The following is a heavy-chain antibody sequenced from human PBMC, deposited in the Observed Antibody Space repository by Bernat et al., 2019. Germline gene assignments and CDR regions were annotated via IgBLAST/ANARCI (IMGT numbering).Heavy chain of an antibody. CDR1: GFTVSSNY. V-gene: IGHV3-53*04. D-gene: IGHD3-22*01. CDR2: IYSGGST. CDR3: ARDRLRYDSSGFHAFDI. J-gene: IGHJ3*02. Sequence: EVQLVESGGGLVQPGGSLRLSCAASGFTVSSNYMSWVRQAPGKGLEWVSVIYSGGSTYYADSVKGRFTIPRHNSKNTLYLQMNSLRAEDTAVYYCARDRLRYDSSGFHAFDIWGQGTMVTVSS.